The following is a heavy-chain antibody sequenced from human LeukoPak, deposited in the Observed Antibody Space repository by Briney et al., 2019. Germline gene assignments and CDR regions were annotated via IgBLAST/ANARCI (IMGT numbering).Heavy chain of an antibody. Sequence: PGGSLRLSCAASGFTFSSYAMSWVRQAPGKGLEWVSAISGSGGSTYYADSVKGRFTISRDNSKNTLYLQMNSLRAEDTAVYYCAKDQGATVTTMPYFDYWGQGTLVTVSS. CDR1: GFTFSSYA. J-gene: IGHJ4*02. D-gene: IGHD4-17*01. CDR2: ISGSGGST. V-gene: IGHV3-23*01. CDR3: AKDQGATVTTMPYFDY.